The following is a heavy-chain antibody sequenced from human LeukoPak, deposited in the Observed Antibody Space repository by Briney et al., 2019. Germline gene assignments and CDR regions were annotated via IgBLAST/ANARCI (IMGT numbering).Heavy chain of an antibody. D-gene: IGHD3/OR15-3a*01. Sequence: SETLSLTCAVYGGSFRGYYWSWIRQPPGKGLEWIGEINHSGSTNYNPSLKSRVAMSVDTSKNQFFLKLNSVTAADTAVYYCARVGLMAFDIWGQGTMVTVSS. V-gene: IGHV4-34*01. CDR2: INHSGST. J-gene: IGHJ3*02. CDR1: GGSFRGYY. CDR3: ARVGLMAFDI.